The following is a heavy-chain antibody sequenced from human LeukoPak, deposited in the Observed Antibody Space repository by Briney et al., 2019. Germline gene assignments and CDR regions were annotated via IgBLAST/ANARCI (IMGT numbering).Heavy chain of an antibody. D-gene: IGHD3-10*01. CDR3: ARQAGGSGSSFDY. Sequence: SETLSLTCTVSGGSISSYYWSWIRQPPGKGLEWIGYIHYSGSTNYNPSLKSRVTISVDTSKNQFSLKLSSVTAADTAVYYCARQAGGSGSSFDYWGQGTLVTVSS. V-gene: IGHV4-59*08. CDR2: IHYSGST. J-gene: IGHJ4*02. CDR1: GGSISSYY.